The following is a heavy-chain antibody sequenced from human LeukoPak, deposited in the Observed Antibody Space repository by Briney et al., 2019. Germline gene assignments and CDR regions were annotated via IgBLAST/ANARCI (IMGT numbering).Heavy chain of an antibody. J-gene: IGHJ4*02. D-gene: IGHD4/OR15-4a*01. CDR3: ARGGARPTPYHFDY. V-gene: IGHV4-34*01. CDR1: GGSISSYY. Sequence: SETLSLTCTVSGGSISSYYWSWIRQPPGKGLEWIGEINHSGSTNYNPSLKSRVTISVDTSKNQFSLKLSSVTAADTAVYYCARGGARPTPYHFDYWGQGTLVTVSS. CDR2: INHSGST.